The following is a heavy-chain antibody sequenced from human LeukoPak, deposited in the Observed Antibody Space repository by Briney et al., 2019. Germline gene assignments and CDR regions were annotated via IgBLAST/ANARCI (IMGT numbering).Heavy chain of an antibody. Sequence: SVKVSCKASGGTFSSYAISWVRQAPGQGLEWMGGIIPISGTANYAQKFQGRVTITADESTSTAYMELSSLRSEDTAVYYCARVGDYCSSTSCYSDYWGQGTLVTVSS. CDR1: GGTFSSYA. D-gene: IGHD2-2*02. CDR2: IIPISGTA. CDR3: ARVGDYCSSTSCYSDY. J-gene: IGHJ4*02. V-gene: IGHV1-69*01.